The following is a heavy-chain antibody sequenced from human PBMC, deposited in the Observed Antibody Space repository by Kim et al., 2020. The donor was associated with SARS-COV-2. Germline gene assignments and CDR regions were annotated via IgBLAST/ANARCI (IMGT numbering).Heavy chain of an antibody. CDR1: GYTFTSYG. V-gene: IGHV1-18*04. Sequence: ASVKVSCKASGYTFTSYGISWVRQAPGQGLEWMGWISAYNGNTNYAQKPQGRVTMTTDTSTSTAYMELRSLRSDDTAVYYCARDSGGSDYYYYYGMDVCGQGTTVTVSS. CDR2: ISAYNGNT. CDR3: ARDSGGSDYYYYYGMDV. J-gene: IGHJ6*02. D-gene: IGHD2-15*01.